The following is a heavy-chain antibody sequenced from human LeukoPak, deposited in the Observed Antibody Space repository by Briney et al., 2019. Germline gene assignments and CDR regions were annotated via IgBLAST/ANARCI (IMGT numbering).Heavy chain of an antibody. D-gene: IGHD6-13*01. J-gene: IGHJ2*01. CDR1: GGSFSGYY. CDR2: INHGGST. V-gene: IGHV4-34*01. Sequence: PSETLSLTCAVYGGSFSGYYWSWIRQPPGKGLEWIGEINHGGSTNYNPSLKSRVTISVDTSKNQFSLKLSSVTAADTAVYYCARGDSSSPPAIRYFDLWGRGTLVAVSS. CDR3: ARGDSSSPPAIRYFDL.